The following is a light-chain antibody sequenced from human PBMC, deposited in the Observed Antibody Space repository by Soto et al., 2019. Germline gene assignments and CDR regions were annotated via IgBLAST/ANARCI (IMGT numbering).Light chain of an antibody. Sequence: QSALTQPPSASGSPGQSVTISCTGTSSDVGAYNYVSWYQQHPGKAPTLMIYEVNKRPSGVPDRFSGSKSGNTASLTVSGLRAEDEAEYYCSSYAGTYIHVVFGGGTKLTVL. CDR3: SSYAGTYIHVV. V-gene: IGLV2-8*01. J-gene: IGLJ2*01. CDR1: SSDVGAYNY. CDR2: EVN.